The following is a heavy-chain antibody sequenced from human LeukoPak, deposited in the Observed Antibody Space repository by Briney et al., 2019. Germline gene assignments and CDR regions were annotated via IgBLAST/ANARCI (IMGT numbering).Heavy chain of an antibody. CDR3: ARVYDILNGAMTCDY. CDR2: IYTSGST. CDR1: GASISSGSYY. V-gene: IGHV4-61*02. D-gene: IGHD3-9*01. Sequence: PSQTLSLTCTVSGASISSGSYYWGWIRQPAGKGLEWIGRIYTSGSTNYNPSLKSRVTISADTSKNQFSLKLSSVTAADTAVYYCARVYDILNGAMTCDYWGQGTLVTVSS. J-gene: IGHJ4*02.